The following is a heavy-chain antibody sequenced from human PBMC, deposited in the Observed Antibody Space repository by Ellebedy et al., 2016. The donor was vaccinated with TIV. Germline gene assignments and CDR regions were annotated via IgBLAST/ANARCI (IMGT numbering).Heavy chain of an antibody. CDR2: IFYSGTPFTNENT. Sequence: GSLRLSCLVSGDSISTTSFYWGWVRQSPGKGLEWIGSIFYSGTPFTNENTYYNPSLKSRITISIDASKNQFYLKLTSVTAADTAVYYCARDRSADIWGQGTMVTVSS. J-gene: IGHJ3*02. D-gene: IGHD2-15*01. CDR3: ARDRSADI. CDR1: GDSISTTSFY. V-gene: IGHV4-39*07.